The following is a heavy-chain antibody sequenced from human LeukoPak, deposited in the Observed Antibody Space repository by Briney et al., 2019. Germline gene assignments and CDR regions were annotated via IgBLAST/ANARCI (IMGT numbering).Heavy chain of an antibody. CDR2: ICVYNVDT. D-gene: IGHD3-10*01. CDR3: AREGYFGSGIDYFYGMDV. Sequence: ASVKVSCKACGFTFNLYGIPWVRQAPGQGLEWMEWICVYNVDTKHAQKLQGRVSINTDTSTTTAYMELRSLRSDDTAVYYCAREGYFGSGIDYFYGMDVWGQGTKVTVSS. CDR1: GFTFNLYG. V-gene: IGHV1-18*01. J-gene: IGHJ6*02.